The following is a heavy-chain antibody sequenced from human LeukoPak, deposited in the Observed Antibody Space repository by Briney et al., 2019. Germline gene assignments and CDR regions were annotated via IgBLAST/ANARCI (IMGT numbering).Heavy chain of an antibody. D-gene: IGHD1-26*01. Sequence: ALVKVSCKASGYTFTSYSINWVRQAPGQGLEWMGWISAYNGNTKYAQKLQGRVTMTTDTSTSTAYMELRSLRSDDTAVYYCARGLGGSGSYFLTFDYWGQGTLVTVSS. CDR3: ARGLGGSGSYFLTFDY. V-gene: IGHV1-18*01. J-gene: IGHJ4*02. CDR2: ISAYNGNT. CDR1: GYTFTSYS.